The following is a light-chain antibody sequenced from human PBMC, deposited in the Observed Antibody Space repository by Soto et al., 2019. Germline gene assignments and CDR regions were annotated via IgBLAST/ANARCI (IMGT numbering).Light chain of an antibody. J-gene: IGKJ1*01. Sequence: EIVLTQSPGTLSLSPGERATLSCRASQTVSRTYLAWYQQKPGQAPRLLLYGASNRATGIPDRFSGSGSGTDFTLTISRLEPEDFAVYYCQQYDSSPPTFGQGTKVEIK. CDR2: GAS. CDR3: QQYDSSPPT. CDR1: QTVSRTY. V-gene: IGKV3-20*01.